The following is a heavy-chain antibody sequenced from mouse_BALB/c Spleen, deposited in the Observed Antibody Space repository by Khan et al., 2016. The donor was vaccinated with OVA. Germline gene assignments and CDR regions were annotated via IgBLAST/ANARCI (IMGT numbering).Heavy chain of an antibody. CDR1: GFSLTNYG. CDR2: IWSGGST. D-gene: IGHD2-13*01. J-gene: IGHJ3*01. CDR3: ARGGLPFVY. V-gene: IGHV2-2*02. Sequence: QVQLKQSGPGLVQPSQSLSITCTVSGFSLTNYGVHWVRQSPGKGLEWLGVIWSGGSTDFNAAFISRLSISKDNSKSQVFFKMNSLQTNASAIDYCARGGLPFVYLGQGTLVTVSA.